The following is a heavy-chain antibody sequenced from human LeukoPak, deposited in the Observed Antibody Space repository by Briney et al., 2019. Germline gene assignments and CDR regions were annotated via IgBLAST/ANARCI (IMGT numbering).Heavy chain of an antibody. CDR2: ISSNGVAT. V-gene: IGHV3-23*01. CDR1: GFTFSSYM. CDR3: ARVRSGWYDDY. D-gene: IGHD6-19*01. J-gene: IGHJ4*02. Sequence: GGSLRLSCAASGFTFSSYMMTCVRQAPGKGLEWVSTISSNGVATYYADSVKGRFTISRDNSKDTLYLQMSSLRAEDTAVYYCARVRSGWYDDYWGQGTLVTVSS.